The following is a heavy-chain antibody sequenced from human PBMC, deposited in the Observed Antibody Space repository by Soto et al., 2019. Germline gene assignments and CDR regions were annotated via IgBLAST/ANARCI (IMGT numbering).Heavy chain of an antibody. CDR3: ASAQYYYDSSGYYYDY. CDR2: IYSGGST. Sequence: GGSLRLSCAASGFTVSSNYMSWVRPAPGKGLEWVSVIYSGGSTYYADSVKDRFTISRDNSKNTLYLQMNSLRAEDTAVYFCASAQYYYDSSGYYYDYWGQGT. CDR1: GFTVSSNY. J-gene: IGHJ4*02. D-gene: IGHD3-22*01. V-gene: IGHV3-53*01.